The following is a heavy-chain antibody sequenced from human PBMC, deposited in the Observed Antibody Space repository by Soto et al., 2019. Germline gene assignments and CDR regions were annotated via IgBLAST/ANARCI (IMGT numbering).Heavy chain of an antibody. J-gene: IGHJ4*02. CDR3: ARNRGNYFDY. Sequence: QVQLQESGPGLVKPSETLSLTCTVSVGGSFSSYYWSWIRQPPGKGLEWIGYIYYSGSTNYNPSLKSRHTLSVHTSQNQFSLKVNSVTAADTAVYYCARNRGNYFDYWGQGILVTVSS. V-gene: IGHV4-59*01. CDR2: IYYSGST. CDR1: VGGSFSSYY.